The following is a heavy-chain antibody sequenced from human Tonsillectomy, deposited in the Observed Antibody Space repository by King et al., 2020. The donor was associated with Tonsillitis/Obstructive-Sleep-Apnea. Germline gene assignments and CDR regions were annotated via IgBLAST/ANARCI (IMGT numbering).Heavy chain of an antibody. D-gene: IGHD4-17*01. J-gene: IGHJ4*02. CDR3: ARVPYDYGDYVFEY. Sequence: VQLQQWGTGLLKPSETLSLTCAVYGGSFSGYYWSWIRQPPGKGLEWIGEINHSGSTNYNPSLKSRVTISVDTSKKQFSLKLSSVTAADTAVYYCARVPYDYGDYVFEYWGEGTLVTVSS. CDR1: GGSFSGYY. V-gene: IGHV4-34*01. CDR2: INHSGST.